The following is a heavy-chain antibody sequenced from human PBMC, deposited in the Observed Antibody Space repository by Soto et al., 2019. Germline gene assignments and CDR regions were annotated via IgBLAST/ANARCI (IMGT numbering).Heavy chain of an antibody. CDR3: ARDYYDTRWFDP. J-gene: IGHJ5*02. V-gene: IGHV1-18*01. Sequence: GASGKVSCKASGYTFTSYGISWVRQAPGQGLVWMGWISAYNGNTNYAQKLQGRVTMTTDTSTSTAYMELRSLRSDDTAVYYCARDYYDTRWFDPWGQGTLVTVSS. CDR2: ISAYNGNT. CDR1: GYTFTSYG. D-gene: IGHD3-22*01.